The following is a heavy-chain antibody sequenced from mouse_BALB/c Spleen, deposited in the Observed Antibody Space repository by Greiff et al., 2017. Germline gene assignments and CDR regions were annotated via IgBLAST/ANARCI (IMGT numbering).Heavy chain of an antibody. CDR2: INPYNDGT. CDR1: GYTFTSYV. CDR3: ARSPFSLRYYFDY. D-gene: IGHD1-1*01. J-gene: IGHJ2*01. Sequence: QLQESGPELVKPGASVKMSCKASGYTFTSYVMHWVKQKPGQGLEWIGYINPYNDGTKYNEKFKGKATLTSDKSSSTAYMELSSLTSEDSAVYYCARSPFSLRYYFDYWGQGTTLTVSS. V-gene: IGHV1-14*01.